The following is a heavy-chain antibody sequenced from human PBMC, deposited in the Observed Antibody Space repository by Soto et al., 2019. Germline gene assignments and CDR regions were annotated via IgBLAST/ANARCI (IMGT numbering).Heavy chain of an antibody. V-gene: IGHV3-7*01. Sequence: PGGSLRLSCAASGFIFSRYWMSWVRQAPGKGLEWVANINQDGSEKYYVDSVKGRFIISRDNAENSLYLQMNSLRAEDTTIYYCARDGVEPGLSLDTSGQGTLGTVSS. CDR2: INQDGSEK. CDR1: GFIFSRYW. CDR3: ARDGVEPGLSLDT. D-gene: IGHD6-13*01. J-gene: IGHJ5*02.